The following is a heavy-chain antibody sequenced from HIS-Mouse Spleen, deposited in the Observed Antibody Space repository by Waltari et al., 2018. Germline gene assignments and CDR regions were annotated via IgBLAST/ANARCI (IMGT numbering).Heavy chain of an antibody. J-gene: IGHJ4*02. V-gene: IGHV3-30*18. CDR2: ISYDGSNK. CDR3: AKASSGWLDY. CDR1: GLPFISQG. Sequence: QVQLVESGGGVVQPGRSLRLSCRASGLPFISQGRHWVRQAPGKGLGWVAVISYDGSNKYYADSVKGRFTISRDNSKNTLYLQMNSLRAEDTAVYYCAKASSGWLDYWGQGTLVTVSS. D-gene: IGHD6-19*01.